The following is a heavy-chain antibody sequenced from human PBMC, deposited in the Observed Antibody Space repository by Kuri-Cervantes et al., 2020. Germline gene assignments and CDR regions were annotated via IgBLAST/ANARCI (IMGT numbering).Heavy chain of an antibody. Sequence: GESLKISCAASGFTFSSYWMSWVRQAPGKGLEWVANIKQDGSEKYYVDSVKGRFTISRDNAKNSLYLRMDTLRAEDTAVYFCARNGIGGAFDFWGQGTMVTVSS. J-gene: IGHJ3*01. CDR1: GFTFSSYW. CDR2: IKQDGSEK. CDR3: ARNGIGGAFDF. V-gene: IGHV3-7*01. D-gene: IGHD1-1*01.